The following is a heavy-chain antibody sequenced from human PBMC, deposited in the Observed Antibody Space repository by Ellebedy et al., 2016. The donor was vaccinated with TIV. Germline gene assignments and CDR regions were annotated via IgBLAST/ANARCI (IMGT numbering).Heavy chain of an antibody. Sequence: MPSEALSLTCTVSGGSISSSTYYWGWIRQPPGKGLEWIGNIYYTGRTYYHPSLKRRVTISVDTSKNQFSLKLSSVTAADTAVYYCARLQDRIVATILLNRGGYTMIDYWGQGTLVTVSS. CDR1: GGSISSSTYY. J-gene: IGHJ4*02. CDR2: IYYTGRT. D-gene: IGHD5-12*01. V-gene: IGHV4-39*01. CDR3: ARLQDRIVATILLNRGGYTMIDY.